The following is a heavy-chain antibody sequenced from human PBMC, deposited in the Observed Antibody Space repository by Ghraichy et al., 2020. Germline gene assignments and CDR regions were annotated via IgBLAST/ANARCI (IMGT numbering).Heavy chain of an antibody. V-gene: IGHV3-33*01. CDR1: GFTFSSYG. Sequence: SLRLSCAASGFTFSSYGMHWVRQAPGKGLEWVAVIWYDGSNKYYADSVKGRFTISRDNSKNTLYLQMNSLRAEDTAVYYCARDGAVFSDMGYYFDYWGQGTLVTVSS. CDR2: IWYDGSNK. D-gene: IGHD3-9*01. J-gene: IGHJ4*02. CDR3: ARDGAVFSDMGYYFDY.